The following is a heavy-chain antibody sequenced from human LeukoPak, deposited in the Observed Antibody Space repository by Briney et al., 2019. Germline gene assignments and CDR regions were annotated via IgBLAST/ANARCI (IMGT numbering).Heavy chain of an antibody. CDR3: ARAGRAYSSGWYWFDP. D-gene: IGHD6-19*01. CDR1: GYTFTGYY. Sequence: ASVKVSCKASGYTFTGYYMHWVRQAPGQGLEWMGWINPKSGGTNYAQKFQGRVTMTRDTSISTAYMELSRLRSDDTAVYYCARAGRAYSSGWYWFDPWGQGTLVTVSS. CDR2: INPKSGGT. V-gene: IGHV1-2*02. J-gene: IGHJ5*02.